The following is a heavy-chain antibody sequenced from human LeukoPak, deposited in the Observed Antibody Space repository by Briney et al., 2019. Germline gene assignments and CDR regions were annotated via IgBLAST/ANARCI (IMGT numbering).Heavy chain of an antibody. CDR2: IKQDGSEK. Sequence: PGGSLRLSCAASGFTFSSYWMSWVRQAPGKGLEWVVNIKQDGSEKYYVDSVKGRFTISRDNAKNSLYLQMNSLRAEDTAVYYCARDLTRRLYYYYYYYMDVWGKGTTVTVSS. J-gene: IGHJ6*03. V-gene: IGHV3-7*01. CDR3: ARDLTRRLYYYYYYYMDV. D-gene: IGHD4-23*01. CDR1: GFTFSSYW.